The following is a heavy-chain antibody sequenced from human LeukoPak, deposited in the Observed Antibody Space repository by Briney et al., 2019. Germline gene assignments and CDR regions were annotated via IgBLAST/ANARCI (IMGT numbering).Heavy chain of an antibody. CDR2: IYYSGST. CDR3: AGFTVVTPGAFDI. CDR1: AGSISSGGYY. J-gene: IGHJ3*02. D-gene: IGHD4-23*01. V-gene: IGHV4-31*03. Sequence: SQTLSLTCTVSAGSISSGGYYWSWIRQHPGKGLEWIGYIYYSGSTYYNPSLKSRITISVDTSKNQFSLKLSSVTAADTAVYYCAGFTVVTPGAFDIWGQGTMVTVSS.